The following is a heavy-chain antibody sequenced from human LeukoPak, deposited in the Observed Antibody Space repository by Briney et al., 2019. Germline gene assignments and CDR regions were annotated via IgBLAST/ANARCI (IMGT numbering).Heavy chain of an antibody. CDR3: AKVTYGSGTYGAFDY. Sequence: GGSLRLSCAASGFTFSSYGMSWVRQAPGKGLEWVSAISGSGGSTYYADSVKGRFTISRDNSKNTLYLQMNSLRAEDTAIYYCAKVTYGSGTYGAFDYWGQGTLVTVSS. V-gene: IGHV3-23*01. D-gene: IGHD3-10*01. CDR1: GFTFSSYG. J-gene: IGHJ4*02. CDR2: ISGSGGST.